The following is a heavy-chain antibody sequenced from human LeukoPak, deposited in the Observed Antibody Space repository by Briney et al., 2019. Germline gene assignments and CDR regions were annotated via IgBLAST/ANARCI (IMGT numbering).Heavy chain of an antibody. D-gene: IGHD3-10*01. CDR2: IYYSGST. J-gene: IGHJ4*02. CDR1: GGSISSSSYY. CDR3: ARQMVWFGELLHFDY. V-gene: IGHV4-39*01. Sequence: SETLSLTCTVSGGSISSSSYYWGWIRQPPGKGLKRIGSIYYSGSTYYNPSLKSRVTISVDTSKNQFSLKLSSVTAADTAVYYCARQMVWFGELLHFDYWGQGTLVAVSS.